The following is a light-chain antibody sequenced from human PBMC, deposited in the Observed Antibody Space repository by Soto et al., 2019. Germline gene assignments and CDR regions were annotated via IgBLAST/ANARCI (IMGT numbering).Light chain of an antibody. CDR3: SSYTGSDNLVL. V-gene: IGLV2-14*01. Sequence: QSALTQPASVSGSPGQSITISCTGTSRDVGGYNYVSWYQQHPGKAPKLMIYNVTNWPSGVSNRFSGSKSGNTASLTISGLQAEDEADYYCSSYTGSDNLVLFGGGTKLTVL. CDR1: SRDVGGYNY. J-gene: IGLJ2*01. CDR2: NVT.